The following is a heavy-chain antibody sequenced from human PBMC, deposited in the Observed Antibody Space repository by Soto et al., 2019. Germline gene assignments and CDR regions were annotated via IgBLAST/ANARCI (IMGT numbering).Heavy chain of an antibody. D-gene: IGHD2-15*01. V-gene: IGHV3-23*01. Sequence: KGLEWVSTISGSGGSTYYADSVKGRFTISRDNSKNTLYLQMNSLRAEDTFFFQAEDGIRDTVPVSAFLLNRSSDL. J-gene: IGHJ2*01. CDR3: EDGIRDTVPVSAFLLNRSSDL. CDR2: ISGSGGST.